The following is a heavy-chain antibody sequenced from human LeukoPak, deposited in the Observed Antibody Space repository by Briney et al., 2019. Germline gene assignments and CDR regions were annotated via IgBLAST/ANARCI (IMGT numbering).Heavy chain of an antibody. Sequence: SVKVSCKASGGTFSSYAVSWVRQAPGQGLEWMGGIIPIFGTANYARKFQGRVTITADESTSTAYMELSSLRSEDTAVYYCARGARLLTDAFDIWGQGTMVTVSS. J-gene: IGHJ3*02. D-gene: IGHD3-22*01. CDR1: GGTFSSYA. CDR3: ARGARLLTDAFDI. V-gene: IGHV1-69*13. CDR2: IIPIFGTA.